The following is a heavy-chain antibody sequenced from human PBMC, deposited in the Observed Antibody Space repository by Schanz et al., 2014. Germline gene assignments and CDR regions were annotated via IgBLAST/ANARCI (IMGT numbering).Heavy chain of an antibody. D-gene: IGHD3-9*01. J-gene: IGHJ4*02. Sequence: EVQLLESGGGLVRPGGSLRLSCAASGFTFRSYALGWVRQAPGKGLEWVSLVSASGGGPFYADSVKGRFTISRDNSENTLYLQMNSLRAEDTAVYYCAKDHAGSDILTALGNWGQGTLVTVSS. CDR1: GFTFRSYA. CDR2: VSASGGGP. V-gene: IGHV3-23*01. CDR3: AKDHAGSDILTALGN.